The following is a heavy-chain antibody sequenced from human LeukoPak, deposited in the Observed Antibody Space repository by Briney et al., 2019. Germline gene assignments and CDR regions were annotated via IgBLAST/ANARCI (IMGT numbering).Heavy chain of an antibody. CDR1: GFTFSSYS. D-gene: IGHD3-10*01. Sequence: GGSLRLSCAASGFTFSSYSMNWVRQAPGKGLEWVSSISSSSSYIYYADSVKGRFTISRGNAKNSLYLQMNSLRAEDTAVYYCARGDMYYYGSGSYYIDYWGQGTLVTVSS. CDR2: ISSSSSYI. V-gene: IGHV3-21*01. J-gene: IGHJ4*02. CDR3: ARGDMYYYGSGSYYIDY.